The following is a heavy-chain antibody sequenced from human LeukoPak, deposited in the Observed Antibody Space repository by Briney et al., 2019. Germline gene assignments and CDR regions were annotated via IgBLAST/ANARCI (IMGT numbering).Heavy chain of an antibody. CDR2: IYYSGST. J-gene: IGHJ5*02. CDR3: ARDRNPYSSSWYGQSWFDP. D-gene: IGHD6-13*01. V-gene: IGHV4-59*01. CDR1: GGSISSYY. Sequence: SETLSLTCTVSGGSISSYYWSWIRQPPGKGLEWIGYIYYSGSTNYNPSPKSRVTISVDTSKNQFSLKLSSVTAADTAVYYCARDRNPYSSSWYGQSWFDPWGQGTLVTVSS.